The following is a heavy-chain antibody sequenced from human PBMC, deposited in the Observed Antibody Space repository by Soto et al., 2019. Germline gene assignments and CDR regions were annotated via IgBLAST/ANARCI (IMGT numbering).Heavy chain of an antibody. CDR2: IKGKSDSETT. Sequence: GGSLRLSCAASGFTFSNAWMSWVRQAPGKGLEWVGRIKGKSDSETTDYAAPVKGRFTISRDDSKNTLYLQMNSLQTEDTAVYYCIAFNAHDYLFDYWGQGTLVTVSS. V-gene: IGHV3-15*01. CDR1: GFTFSNAW. CDR3: IAFNAHDYLFDY. J-gene: IGHJ4*02. D-gene: IGHD5-12*01.